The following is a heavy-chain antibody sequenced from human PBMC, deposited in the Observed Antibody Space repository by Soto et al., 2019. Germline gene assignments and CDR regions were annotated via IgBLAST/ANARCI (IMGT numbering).Heavy chain of an antibody. D-gene: IGHD3-22*01. CDR1: GYTFTGYY. V-gene: IGHV1-2*02. Sequence: ASVKVSCKASGYTFTGYYMHWVRQAPGQGLEWMGWINPNSGGTNYAQKFQGRVTMTRDTSISTAYMELSRLRSDDTAVYYCARGLQYYYGSSGYPDYWGQGTLVTVSS. CDR2: INPNSGGT. CDR3: ARGLQYYYGSSGYPDY. J-gene: IGHJ4*02.